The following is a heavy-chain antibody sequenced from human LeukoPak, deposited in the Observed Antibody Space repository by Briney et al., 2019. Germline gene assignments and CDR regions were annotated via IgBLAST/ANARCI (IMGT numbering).Heavy chain of an antibody. D-gene: IGHD1-26*01. CDR1: KFTFSSLA. J-gene: IGHJ4*02. CDR3: ASEFDPGNY. V-gene: IGHV3-30-3*01. CDR2: IAYDGHNK. Sequence: PGGSLRLSCAASKFTFSSLAMHWVRQAPGKGLEWVALIAYDGHNKNYAASVKGRFTISRDNSKNMVYLQMNSLRVEDTAVYYCASEFDPGNYWGQGTLVTVSS.